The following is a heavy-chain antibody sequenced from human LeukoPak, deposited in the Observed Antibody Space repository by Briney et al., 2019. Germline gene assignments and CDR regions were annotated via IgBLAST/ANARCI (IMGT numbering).Heavy chain of an antibody. V-gene: IGHV4-38-2*01. Sequence: SETLSLTCAVSGSSINTGYYWGWIRQSPGKGLEWIGSIYNSGSIYYNPSLKSRVTISVDTSKNQFSLKLTSVTAADTGVYYCARNASVVPPAMPEGLYFFDYWGQGTLVTVSS. CDR2: IYNSGSI. D-gene: IGHD2-2*01. CDR1: GSSINTGYY. J-gene: IGHJ4*02. CDR3: ARNASVVPPAMPEGLYFFDY.